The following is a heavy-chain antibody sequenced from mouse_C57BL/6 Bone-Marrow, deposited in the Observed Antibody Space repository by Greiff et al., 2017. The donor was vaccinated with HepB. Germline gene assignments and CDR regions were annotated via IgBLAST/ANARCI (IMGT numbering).Heavy chain of an antibody. CDR3: VRLYYGSSYAMDY. CDR1: GFSFNTYA. D-gene: IGHD1-1*01. Sequence: EVQRVESGGGLVQPKGSLKLSCAASGFSFNTYAMNWVRQAPGKGLEWVARIRSKSNNYATYYADSVKDRFTISRDDSESMLYLQMNNLKTEDTAMYYCVRLYYGSSYAMDYWGQGTSVTVSS. J-gene: IGHJ4*01. CDR2: IRSKSNNYAT. V-gene: IGHV10-1*01.